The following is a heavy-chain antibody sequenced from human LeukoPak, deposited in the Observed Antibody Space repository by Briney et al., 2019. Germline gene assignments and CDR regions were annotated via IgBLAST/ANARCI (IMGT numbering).Heavy chain of an antibody. Sequence: QSGRSLRLSCAASGFTFSSYGMHWVRQAPGKGLEWVAVISYDGSNKYYADSVKGRFTISRDNSKNTLYLQMNSLRAEDTAVYYCAKNPSIWELRYYFDYWGQGTLVTVSS. CDR1: GFTFSSYG. D-gene: IGHD1-26*01. CDR3: AKNPSIWELRYYFDY. V-gene: IGHV3-30*18. J-gene: IGHJ4*02. CDR2: ISYDGSNK.